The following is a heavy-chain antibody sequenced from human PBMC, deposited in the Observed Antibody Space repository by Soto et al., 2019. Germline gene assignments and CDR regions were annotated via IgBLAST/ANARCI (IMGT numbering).Heavy chain of an antibody. Sequence: EVQLVESGGDLVQPGGSLRLSCEASGITVYSNYMSWVRQAPGKGLEWVAVIHTGGATYYADSVKGRFVISRDNSKKTVALQMSSLRAEDTAVYYCAREKGTGDWDNFFQHWGQGALVSVSS. CDR2: IHTGGAT. V-gene: IGHV3-66*01. D-gene: IGHD1-26*01. CDR3: AREKGTGDWDNFFQH. CDR1: GITVYSNY. J-gene: IGHJ1*01.